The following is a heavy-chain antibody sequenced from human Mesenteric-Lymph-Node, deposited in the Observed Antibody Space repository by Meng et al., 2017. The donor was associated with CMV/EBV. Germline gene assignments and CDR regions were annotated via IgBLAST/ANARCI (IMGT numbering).Heavy chain of an antibody. CDR2: INPNSGGT. D-gene: IGHD2-2*02. Sequence: SVKVSCKASGYTFTGYYMHWVRQAPGQGLEWMGWINPNSGGTNYAQKFQGRVTMTRDTSISTAYMELSRLRSDDTAVYYCAREDCSSTSCYTGGFDYWGQGTLVTVSS. CDR1: GYTFTGYY. J-gene: IGHJ4*02. CDR3: AREDCSSTSCYTGGFDY. V-gene: IGHV1-2*02.